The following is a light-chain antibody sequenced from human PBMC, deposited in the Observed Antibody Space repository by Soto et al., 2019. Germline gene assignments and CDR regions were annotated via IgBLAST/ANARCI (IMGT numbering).Light chain of an antibody. CDR2: DVT. Sequence: QSVLTQPASVSGSPGQSITISCTGTSSDVGAYNYVSWYQQYPGKAPKLMIYDVTNRPSGVSNRFSGSKSGNTASLTISGLQAEDEADYYCSSYTSSSTSHVVFGGGTKLTVL. CDR1: SSDVGAYNY. V-gene: IGLV2-14*01. J-gene: IGLJ2*01. CDR3: SSYTSSSTSHVV.